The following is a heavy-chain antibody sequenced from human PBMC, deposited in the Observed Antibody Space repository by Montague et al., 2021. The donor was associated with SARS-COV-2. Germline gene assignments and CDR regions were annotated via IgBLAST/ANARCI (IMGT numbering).Heavy chain of an antibody. Sequence: SVKVSCKASGYTLDRYGISWLRQAPGQGLEWMGWISGYNGDTHFAQKYQGRVTMTTDTSTRTAYMELRSLRSDDTAVYFCARDRSTMIRGVMAYWGQGTRVTVSS. CDR3: ARDRSTMIRGVMAY. D-gene: IGHD3-10*01. CDR2: ISGYNGDT. CDR1: GYTLDRYG. V-gene: IGHV1-18*01. J-gene: IGHJ4*02.